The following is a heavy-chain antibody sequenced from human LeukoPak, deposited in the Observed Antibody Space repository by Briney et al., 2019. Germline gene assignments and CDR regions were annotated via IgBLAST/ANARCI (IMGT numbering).Heavy chain of an antibody. CDR1: GGSISSGSYY. D-gene: IGHD2-8*02. V-gene: IGHV4-61*02. CDR3: ARGYWFYIDD. J-gene: IGHJ4*02. CDR2: IYISGTT. Sequence: PSETLSLTCTVSGGSISSGSYYWSWIRQPAGKGLEWIGRIYISGTTSYNPFLKRRVTISADTSKNLFSLKMSSVTAADTAIYYYARGYWFYIDDWGQGALVTVSS.